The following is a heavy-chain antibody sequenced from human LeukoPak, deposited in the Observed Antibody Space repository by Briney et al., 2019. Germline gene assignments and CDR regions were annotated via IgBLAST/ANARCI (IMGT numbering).Heavy chain of an antibody. CDR1: GGSISSGDYY. CDR3: ARDRIAVAGTFDY. D-gene: IGHD6-19*01. Sequence: PSETLSLICTVSGGSISSGDYYWSWIRQPPGKGLEWIGYIYYSGSTYYNPSLKSRVTISVDTSKNQFSLKLSSVTAADTAVYYCARDRIAVAGTFDYWGQGTLVTVSS. V-gene: IGHV4-30-4*08. J-gene: IGHJ4*02. CDR2: IYYSGST.